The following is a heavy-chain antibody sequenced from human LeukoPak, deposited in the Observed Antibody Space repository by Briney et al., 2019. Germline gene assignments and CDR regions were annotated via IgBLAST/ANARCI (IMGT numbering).Heavy chain of an antibody. D-gene: IGHD5-12*01. Sequence: GGSLRLSCAASGFTFSSYWMSWVRQAPGKGLEWVANIKQDGSEKYYVDSVKGRFTISRDNAKNSLYLQMNSLRAEDTAVYYCARDVGGYSGYEGYYYYGMDVWGQGTTVTVSS. CDR1: GFTFSSYW. J-gene: IGHJ6*02. CDR2: IKQDGSEK. V-gene: IGHV3-7*01. CDR3: ARDVGGYSGYEGYYYYGMDV.